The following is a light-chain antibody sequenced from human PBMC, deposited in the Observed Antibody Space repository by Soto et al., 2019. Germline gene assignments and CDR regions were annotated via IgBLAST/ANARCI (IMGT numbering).Light chain of an antibody. CDR2: DNY. V-gene: IGLV1-51*01. J-gene: IGLJ3*02. Sequence: QSALTQPPSVSAAPGQKVTISCSGTSSNIGNNYVSWYRHLPGTAPKLLIYDNYKRPSGIPDRFSGSKSGTSATLGVTGLQTGDEADYYCGTWDSRLSDWVFGGGTKVTV. CDR1: SSNIGNNY. CDR3: GTWDSRLSDWV.